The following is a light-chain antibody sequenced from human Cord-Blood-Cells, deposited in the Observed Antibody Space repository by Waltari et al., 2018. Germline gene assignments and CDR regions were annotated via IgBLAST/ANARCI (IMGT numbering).Light chain of an antibody. CDR2: RNN. CDR3: AAWDDSLSGVV. CDR1: SSHIGSNY. V-gene: IGLV1-47*01. J-gene: IGLJ2*01. Sequence: QSVLTQPPSASGTPGQRVTISCSGRSSHIGSNYVYWYQQPPGTAPKLLIYRNNPRPSGVPDRFSGSKSGTSASLAISGLLSEDEADYYCAAWDDSLSGVVFGGGTKLTVL.